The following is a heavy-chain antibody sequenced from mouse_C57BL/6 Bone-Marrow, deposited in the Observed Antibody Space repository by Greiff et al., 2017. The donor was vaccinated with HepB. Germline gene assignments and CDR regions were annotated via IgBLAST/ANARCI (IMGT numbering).Heavy chain of an antibody. Sequence: EVKLMDSGGGLVQSGRSLRLSCATSGFTFSDFYMEWVRQAPGKGLEWIAASRNKANDYTTEYSASVKGRFIVSRDTSQSILYLQMNALRAEDTAIYYCARDAGGNYAMDYWGQGTSVTVSS. CDR2: SRNKANDYTT. V-gene: IGHV7-1*01. CDR3: ARDAGGNYAMDY. J-gene: IGHJ4*01. CDR1: GFTFSDFY.